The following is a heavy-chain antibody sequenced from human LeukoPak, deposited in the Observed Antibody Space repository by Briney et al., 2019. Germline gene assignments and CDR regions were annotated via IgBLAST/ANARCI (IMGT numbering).Heavy chain of an antibody. D-gene: IGHD6-19*01. CDR2: IYHGGST. J-gene: IGHJ4*02. Sequence: SETLSLTCAVSGYSISSGYYWGWIRQPPGKGLEWIGSIYHGGSTYYNPSLKSRVTISVDTSKNQFSLKLSSVTAADTAVYYCARDRSSSGWYGKFTEYYFDYWGQGALVTVSS. V-gene: IGHV4-38-2*02. CDR1: GYSISSGYY. CDR3: ARDRSSSGWYGKFTEYYFDY.